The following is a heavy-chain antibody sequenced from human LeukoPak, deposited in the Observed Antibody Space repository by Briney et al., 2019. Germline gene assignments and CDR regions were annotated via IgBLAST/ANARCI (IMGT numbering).Heavy chain of an antibody. CDR3: AREKTTGYSSSWYAGDY. CDR1: GFMFSSYS. CDR2: ISSSSSTI. V-gene: IGHV3-48*01. J-gene: IGHJ4*02. D-gene: IGHD6-13*01. Sequence: GGSLRLSCAASGFMFSSYSMNWVRQAPGKGLEWVSYISSSSSTIYYADSVKGRFTISRDNAKNSLYLQMNSLRAEDTAVYYCAREKTTGYSSSWYAGDYWGQGTLVTVSS.